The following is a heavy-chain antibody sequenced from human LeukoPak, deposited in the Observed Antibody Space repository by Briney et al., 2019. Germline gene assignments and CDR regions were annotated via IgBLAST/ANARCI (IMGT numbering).Heavy chain of an antibody. CDR1: GGSISSGDYY. D-gene: IGHD6-19*01. J-gene: IGHJ4*02. Sequence: SETLSLTCTVSGGSISSGDYYWSWIRQPPGKGLEWIGYIYYSGSTYYNPSLKSRVTISGDMSKNQVSLQLNSVTPEDTAVYYCTRSDCSSGRCPGFDNWGQGTLVTVSS. V-gene: IGHV4-30-4*01. CDR3: TRSDCSSGRCPGFDN. CDR2: IYYSGST.